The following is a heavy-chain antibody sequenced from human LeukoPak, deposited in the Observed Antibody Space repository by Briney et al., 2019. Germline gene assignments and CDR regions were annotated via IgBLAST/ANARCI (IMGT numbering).Heavy chain of an antibody. V-gene: IGHV1-46*01. CDR2: INPSGGST. D-gene: IGHD4-11*01. J-gene: IGHJ6*03. Sequence: ASVKVSCKASGYRFSGNYIHWVRQAPGQGLEWMGIINPSGGSTSYAQKFQGRVTMTRDMSTSTVYMELSSLRSEDTAVYYCARDPGCDVTTVTTCYYYYYMDVWGKGTTVTVSS. CDR1: GYRFSGNY. CDR3: ARDPGCDVTTVTTCYYYYYMDV.